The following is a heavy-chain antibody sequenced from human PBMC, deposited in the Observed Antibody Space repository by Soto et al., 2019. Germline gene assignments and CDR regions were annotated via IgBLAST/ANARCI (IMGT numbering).Heavy chain of an antibody. CDR1: GYTLTHYY. J-gene: IGHJ4*02. V-gene: IGHV1-46*01. D-gene: IGHD5-12*01. Sequence: QVQLVQSGAEVKKPGASVKVSCKASGYTLTHYYMHWVRQAPGQGPEWVGVINPSTLVTSYAQKFQGRVTMTRDTSTSTLYMELNSLRSEDTAVYDCARNGNTYDYYFFDNWGQGTLVTVSS. CDR2: INPSTLVT. CDR3: ARNGNTYDYYFFDN.